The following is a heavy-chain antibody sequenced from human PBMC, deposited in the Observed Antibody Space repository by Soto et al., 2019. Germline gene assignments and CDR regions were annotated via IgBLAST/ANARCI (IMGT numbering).Heavy chain of an antibody. CDR2: ISGSGGST. D-gene: IGHD2-2*01. CDR1: GFTFSSYA. V-gene: IGHV3-23*01. Sequence: GGSLRLSCAASGFTFSSYAMTWVRQAPGKGLEWVSTISGSGGSTYYADSVKGRFTIPRDNSKNTVYLQMNSLRAEDAALYYCAKDIVVVAAASDAFDIWGQGTMVTVSS. J-gene: IGHJ3*02. CDR3: AKDIVVVAAASDAFDI.